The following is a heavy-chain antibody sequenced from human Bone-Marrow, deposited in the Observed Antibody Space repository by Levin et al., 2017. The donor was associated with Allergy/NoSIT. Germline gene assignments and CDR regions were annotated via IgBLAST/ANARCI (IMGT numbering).Heavy chain of an antibody. CDR1: GFTFNDYI. D-gene: IGHD3-10*01. V-gene: IGHV3-30-3*01. CDR2: VTYDGSIK. Sequence: SLRLSCAASGFTFNDYIIHWVRQAPGKGLEWVAVVTYDGSIKYYSDSVKGRFTISRDNSKNTLYLQMNSLRAEDTAVYYCAREAYYGSGTPTFYFDHWGQGTLVTVSS. J-gene: IGHJ4*02. CDR3: AREAYYGSGTPTFYFDH.